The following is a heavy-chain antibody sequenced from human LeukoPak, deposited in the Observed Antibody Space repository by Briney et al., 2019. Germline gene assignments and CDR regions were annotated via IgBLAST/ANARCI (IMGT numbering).Heavy chain of an antibody. Sequence: SGESLKISCKGSGYSFTSYWIGCVRQMPGKGLEWMGIIYPGDSDTRYSPSFQGQVTISADKSISTAYLQWSSLKASDTAMYYCARLYYYDSSGYYWGYYFDYWGQGTLVTVSS. J-gene: IGHJ4*02. V-gene: IGHV5-51*01. CDR2: IYPGDSDT. CDR1: GYSFTSYW. CDR3: ARLYYYDSSGYYWGYYFDY. D-gene: IGHD3-22*01.